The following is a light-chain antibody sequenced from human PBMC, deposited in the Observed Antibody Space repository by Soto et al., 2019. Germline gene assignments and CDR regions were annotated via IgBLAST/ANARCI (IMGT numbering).Light chain of an antibody. CDR3: ASWDDSLDGPWL. CDR1: NSNIGSHA. V-gene: IGLV1-44*01. J-gene: IGLJ3*02. CDR2: NNN. Sequence: QSVLTQPPSASGTPGQGVNISCSGSNSNIGSHAVNWYQQLPGMAPRLLIYNNNRRHPGVPDRFSASKSGMSASLAISGLQVDDEADYFCASWDDSLDGPWLFGGGTKLTVL.